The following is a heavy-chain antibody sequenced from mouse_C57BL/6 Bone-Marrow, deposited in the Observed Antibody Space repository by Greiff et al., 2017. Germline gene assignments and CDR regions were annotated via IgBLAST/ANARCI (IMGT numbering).Heavy chain of an antibody. Sequence: LVESVAELVRPGASVKLSCTASGFNIKNTYMHWVKQRPEQGLEWIGRIAPANGNTKYAPKFQGKATITADTSSNTAYLQLSSLTSEDTAIYYCAHDSNYFAWFAYWGQGTLVTVSA. J-gene: IGHJ3*01. D-gene: IGHD2-5*01. CDR2: IAPANGNT. V-gene: IGHV14-3*01. CDR3: AHDSNYFAWFAY. CDR1: GFNIKNTY.